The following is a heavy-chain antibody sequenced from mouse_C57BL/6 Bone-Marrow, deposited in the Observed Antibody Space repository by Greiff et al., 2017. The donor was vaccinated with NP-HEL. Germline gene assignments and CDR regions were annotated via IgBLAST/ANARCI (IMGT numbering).Heavy chain of an antibody. J-gene: IGHJ3*01. CDR1: GFSLTSYG. D-gene: IGHD2-3*01. CDR2: IWRGGST. V-gene: IGHV2-5*01. Sequence: VKLMESGPGLVQPSQSLSITCTVSGFSLTSYGVHWVRQSPGKGLEWLGVIWRGGSTDYNAAFMSRLSITKDNSKSQVFFKMNSLQADDTAIYYCAKMGRLLHWFAYWGQGTLVTVSA. CDR3: AKMGRLLHWFAY.